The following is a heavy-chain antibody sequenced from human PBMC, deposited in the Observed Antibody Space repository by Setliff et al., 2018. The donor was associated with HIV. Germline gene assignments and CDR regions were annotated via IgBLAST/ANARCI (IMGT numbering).Heavy chain of an antibody. D-gene: IGHD6-19*01. CDR3: ASTGYSSGWSFDY. Sequence: SETLSLTCSVSGGSLSSGDYYCHWIRQAPGKGLEWIGEINHNKSSDYNPSLKSRVTMSADTSRNQLSLKLSSVTAADTAVYYCASTGYSSGWSFDYWGQGSLVTVSS. J-gene: IGHJ4*02. CDR2: INHNKSS. CDR1: GGSLSSGDYY. V-gene: IGHV4-61*08.